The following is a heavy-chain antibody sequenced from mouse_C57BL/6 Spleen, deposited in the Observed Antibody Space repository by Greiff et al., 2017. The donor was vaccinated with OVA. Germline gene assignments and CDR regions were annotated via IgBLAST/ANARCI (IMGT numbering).Heavy chain of an antibody. CDR1: GFTFTDYY. CDR3: AGYQTGTLYYYAMDY. Sequence: EVQRVESGGGLVQPGGSLSLSCAASGFTFTDYYMSWVRQPPGKALEWLGFIRNKANGYTTEHSASVKGRFTISRDNSQSILYLQMNALRAKDSATYYCAGYQTGTLYYYAMDYWGQGTSVTVSS. CDR2: IRNKANGYTT. V-gene: IGHV7-3*01. J-gene: IGHJ4*01. D-gene: IGHD4-1*01.